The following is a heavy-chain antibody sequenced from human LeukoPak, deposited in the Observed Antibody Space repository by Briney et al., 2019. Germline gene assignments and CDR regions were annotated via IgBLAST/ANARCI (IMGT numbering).Heavy chain of an antibody. CDR3: VRSLSSSY. Sequence: GGSLRLSCAASGFTFGNFWMNWVRQAPGTGLEWVATIKQDGSEKYYVDSVKGRFTISRDNAKNSLYLEMNSLRVEDTALYYCVRSLSSSYWGQGTLVTVRS. J-gene: IGHJ4*02. V-gene: IGHV3-7*01. D-gene: IGHD2-2*01. CDR2: IKQDGSEK. CDR1: GFTFGNFW.